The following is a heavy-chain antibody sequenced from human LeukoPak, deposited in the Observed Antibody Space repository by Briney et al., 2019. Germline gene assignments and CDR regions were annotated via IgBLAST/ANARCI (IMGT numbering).Heavy chain of an antibody. CDR1: GGTFNNYA. CDR2: FIPLFNTA. V-gene: IGHV1-69*13. D-gene: IGHD6-19*01. CDR3: ARDPGIAVACLDY. Sequence: SVKVSCKASGGTFNNYAVSWVRQAPGQGLEWMGGFIPLFNTANYAQRFHGRLMITADESTSTVYMEVTSLTSDDTAVYYCARDPGIAVACLDYWGQGTLVTVSS. J-gene: IGHJ4*02.